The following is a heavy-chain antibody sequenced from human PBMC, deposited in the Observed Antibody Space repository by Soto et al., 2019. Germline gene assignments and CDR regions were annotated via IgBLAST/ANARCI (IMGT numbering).Heavy chain of an antibody. V-gene: IGHV1-8*01. D-gene: IGHD3-16*01. CDR1: GDTFSSYD. J-gene: IGHJ4*02. CDR3: ARSQMGGGVNFDY. CDR2: MNPNTGDT. Sequence: ASVKVSCKASGDTFSSYDINWVRQATGQGLEWMGWMNPNTGDTGYAQNFQGRVTMTRDTSISTAYLELNSLRSEDTAVFYCARSQMGGGVNFDYWGQGTLVTVSS.